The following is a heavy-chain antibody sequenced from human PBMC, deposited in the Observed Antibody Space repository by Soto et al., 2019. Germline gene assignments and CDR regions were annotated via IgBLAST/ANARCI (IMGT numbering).Heavy chain of an antibody. D-gene: IGHD3-10*01. Sequence: SETLSLTCTVSGGSISSGDYYWSWIRQPPGKGLEWIGYIYYSGSTYYNPSLKSRVTISVDTSKNQFSLKLSSVAAADTAVYYCAGYGSSLASYYYYGMDVWGQGTTVTVSS. J-gene: IGHJ6*02. CDR3: AGYGSSLASYYYYGMDV. V-gene: IGHV4-30-4*01. CDR2: IYYSGST. CDR1: GGSISSGDYY.